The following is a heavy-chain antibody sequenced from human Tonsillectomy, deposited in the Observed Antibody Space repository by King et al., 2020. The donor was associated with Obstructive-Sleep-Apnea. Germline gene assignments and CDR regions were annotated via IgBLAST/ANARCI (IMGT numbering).Heavy chain of an antibody. Sequence: VQLVESGGGVVQPGRSLRLSCVASGLTFSNYGMHWVRQAPGKGLEWVGVIWYDGNDRYSADSVKGRFTISRDNSKNTLYLQINSLRADDTAVYYCARDPYYYAKGYFDYWGQGTLVTVSS. D-gene: IGHD3-10*01. J-gene: IGHJ4*02. V-gene: IGHV3-33*01. CDR2: IWYDGNDR. CDR3: ARDPYYYAKGYFDY. CDR1: GLTFSNYG.